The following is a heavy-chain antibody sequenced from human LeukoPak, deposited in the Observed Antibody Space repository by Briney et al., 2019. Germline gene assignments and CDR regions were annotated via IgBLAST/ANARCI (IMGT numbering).Heavy chain of an antibody. CDR3: ARLGRGAAGTLSSADTDY. J-gene: IGHJ4*02. Sequence: GGSLRLSCAASGFTFSSSWMSWVRQAPGKGLEWLANIKEDGSEKYYVDSVKGRFTISRDNSKNTLYLQMNSLRAEDTAVYYCARLGRGAAGTLSSADTDYWGQGTLVTVSS. D-gene: IGHD6-13*01. CDR2: IKEDGSEK. V-gene: IGHV3-7*01. CDR1: GFTFSSSW.